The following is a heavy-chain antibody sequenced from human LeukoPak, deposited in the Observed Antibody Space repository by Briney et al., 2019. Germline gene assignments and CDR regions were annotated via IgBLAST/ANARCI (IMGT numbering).Heavy chain of an antibody. J-gene: IGHJ6*03. CDR2: ISAYNGNT. Sequence: ASVKVSCKASGYTFTSYGISWVRQAPGQGLEWMGWISAYNGNTNYAQKLQGRVTMTTDTSTSTAYMELRSLRSDDTAVYYCARVEEGYGSGRRENYYYYYMDVWGKGTTVTIS. CDR3: ARVEEGYGSGRRENYYYYYMDV. V-gene: IGHV1-18*01. CDR1: GYTFTSYG. D-gene: IGHD3-10*01.